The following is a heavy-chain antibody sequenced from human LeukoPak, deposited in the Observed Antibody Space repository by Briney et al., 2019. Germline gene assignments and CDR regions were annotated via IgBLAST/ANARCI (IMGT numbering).Heavy chain of an antibody. J-gene: IGHJ3*02. Sequence: PGGSLRLSCAASEFTSSNYIMNWVRQAPGKGLEWVSSTSTSSTYIYYADSVKGRFTISRDNAKNSLYLQMNSLRAEDTAVYYCARICGGDCSRGFDIWGQGTMVTVSS. CDR1: EFTSSNYI. CDR3: ARICGGDCSRGFDI. V-gene: IGHV3-21*01. CDR2: TSTSSTYI. D-gene: IGHD2-21*02.